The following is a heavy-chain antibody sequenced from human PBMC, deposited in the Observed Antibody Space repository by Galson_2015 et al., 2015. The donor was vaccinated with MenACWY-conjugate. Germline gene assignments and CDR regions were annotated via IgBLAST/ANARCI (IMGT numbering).Heavy chain of an antibody. CDR3: AIEMRYVDR. Sequence: SVKVSCKASGLIFTNSGFNWVRQAPEQGLEWMGWISASNGNAKYAQKFQGRVTLTTDRSTSTAYMELRNLTSDDTALYYCAIEMRYVDRWRQGSLVTVSA. V-gene: IGHV1-18*04. J-gene: IGHJ1*01. CDR1: GLIFTNSG. D-gene: IGHD1-14*01. CDR2: ISASNGNA.